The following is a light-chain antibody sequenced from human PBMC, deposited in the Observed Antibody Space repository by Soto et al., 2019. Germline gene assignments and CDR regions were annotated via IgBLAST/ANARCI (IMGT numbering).Light chain of an antibody. CDR2: EVS. Sequence: QSALTQPPSVSGSPGQSVTISCTGTSSDVGNYNRVSWYQQPPGTAPKLMIYEVSNRPSGVPDRFSGSKSGNTASLTISGLQAEDEADYYCSSYTSSSTYAVFGGGTKLTVL. CDR3: SSYTSSSTYAV. CDR1: SSDVGNYNR. J-gene: IGLJ2*01. V-gene: IGLV2-18*02.